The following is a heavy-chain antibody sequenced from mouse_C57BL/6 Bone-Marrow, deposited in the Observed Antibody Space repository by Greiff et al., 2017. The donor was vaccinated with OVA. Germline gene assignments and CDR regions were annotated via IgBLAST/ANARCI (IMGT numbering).Heavy chain of an antibody. CDR1: GYSITRGYY. V-gene: IGHV3-6*01. CDR2: IRYDGSN. CDR3: ASDTTTATVFPYFDY. J-gene: IGHJ2*01. D-gene: IGHD1-2*01. Sequence: EVQRVESGPGLVKPSQSLSLTCSVTGYSITRGYYWNWIRQFPGNQLELIGYIRYDGSNNYNPTLKNRISITRDTAKNQFFLKLNSVTTEDTATYYCASDTTTATVFPYFDYWGQGTTLTVSS.